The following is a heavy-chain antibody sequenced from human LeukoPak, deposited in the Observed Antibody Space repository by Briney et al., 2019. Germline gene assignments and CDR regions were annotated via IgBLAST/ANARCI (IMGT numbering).Heavy chain of an antibody. CDR2: ISGSGGST. V-gene: IGHV3-23*01. D-gene: IGHD3-9*01. J-gene: IGHJ4*02. CDR3: VNFDWLYGIDY. Sequence: PGGSLRLSCAASGFTFSSYGMSWVRQAPGKGLEWVSAISGSGGSTYYADSVKGRFTISRDNSKNTLYLQMNSLRAEDTAVYYCVNFDWLYGIDYWGQGTLVTVSS. CDR1: GFTFSSYG.